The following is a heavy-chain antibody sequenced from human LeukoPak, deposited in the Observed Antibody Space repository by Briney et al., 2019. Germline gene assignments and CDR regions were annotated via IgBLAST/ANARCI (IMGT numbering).Heavy chain of an antibody. CDR2: ISSSTGYI. CDR1: GFTFRDYT. D-gene: IGHD2-2*01. J-gene: IGHJ4*02. Sequence: PGGSLRLSCEASGFTFRDYTMNWVRQSPGKGLEWVSSISSSTGYIYYADSVKGRFTISRDNAKNSLYLQMDSLRAEDTAVYYCARDPDSTSVWGQGTLVTVSS. CDR3: ARDPDSTSV. V-gene: IGHV3-21*01.